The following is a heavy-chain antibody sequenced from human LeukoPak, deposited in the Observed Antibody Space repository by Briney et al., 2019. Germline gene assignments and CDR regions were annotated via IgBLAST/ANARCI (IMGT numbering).Heavy chain of an antibody. CDR3: VLYNWFDP. Sequence: GGSLRLSCAASGFTFSSYEVNWVRQAPGKGLEWVSYISSSGSTIYYADSVKGRFTISRDNAKNSLYLQMNSLRAEDTAIYYCVLYNWFDPWGLGTLVTVSS. V-gene: IGHV3-48*03. J-gene: IGHJ5*02. CDR2: ISSSGSTI. CDR1: GFTFSSYE.